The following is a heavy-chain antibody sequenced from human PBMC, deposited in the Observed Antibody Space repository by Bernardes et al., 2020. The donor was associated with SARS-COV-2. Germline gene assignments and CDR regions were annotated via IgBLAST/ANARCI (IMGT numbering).Heavy chain of an antibody. CDR1: GFTLSSYA. J-gene: IGHJ4*02. CDR3: AKREYYDFWSGPIDY. Sequence: GGSLRLSCATSGFTLSSYAMNWVRQAPGKGLEWVSAISGWCGSTYYADPVRGRFTISRDNSKNTLYLQMNSQRAEDTAVYYCAKREYYDFWSGPIDYWGQGTLVTVSS. V-gene: IGHV3-23*01. CDR2: ISGWCGST. D-gene: IGHD3-3*01.